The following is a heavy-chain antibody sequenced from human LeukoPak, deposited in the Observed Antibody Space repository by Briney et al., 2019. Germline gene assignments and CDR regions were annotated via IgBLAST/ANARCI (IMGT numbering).Heavy chain of an antibody. V-gene: IGHV3-30*02. CDR3: AKLGYCTSTSCQTHDPFDI. D-gene: IGHD2-2*01. CDR1: GFTFSSYG. J-gene: IGHJ3*02. CDR2: IRNDGSNK. Sequence: PGGSLRLSCAASGFTFSSYGMEWVRQAPGKGLEWVAFIRNDGSNKYYGKSVKGRLTISRDNSKNTLYLQMNSLRAEDTAMYYCAKLGYCTSTSCQTHDPFDIWGQGTRVTVSS.